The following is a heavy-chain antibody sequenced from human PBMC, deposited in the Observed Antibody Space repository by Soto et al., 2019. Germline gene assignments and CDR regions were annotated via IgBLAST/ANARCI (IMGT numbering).Heavy chain of an antibody. CDR2: ISYDGSNK. CDR1: GFTFSSYG. V-gene: IGHV3-30*18. CDR3: AKVVTVVGDY. J-gene: IGHJ4*02. D-gene: IGHD3-16*02. Sequence: QVQLVESGGGVVQPGRSLRLSCAASGFTFSSYGMHWVRQAPGKGLEWVAVISYDGSNKYYADSVKGRFTISRDNSKNTLYLQMNSLRAEDTAVYYCAKVVTVVGDYWGQGTLVTVSS.